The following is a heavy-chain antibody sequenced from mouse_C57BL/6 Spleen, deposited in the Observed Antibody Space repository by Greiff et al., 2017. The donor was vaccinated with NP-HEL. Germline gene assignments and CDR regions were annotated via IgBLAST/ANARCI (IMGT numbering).Heavy chain of an antibody. CDR2: IDPSDSYT. CDR3: ARERYFDY. Sequence: QVQLQQPGAELVKPGASVKLSCKASGYTFTSYWMQWVKQRPGQGLEWIGEIDPSDSYTNYNQQFKGKATLTVDTSSSTAYMQLSSLTSEDSAVYYCARERYFDYWGQGTTLTVSS. V-gene: IGHV1-50*01. J-gene: IGHJ2*01. CDR1: GYTFTSYW.